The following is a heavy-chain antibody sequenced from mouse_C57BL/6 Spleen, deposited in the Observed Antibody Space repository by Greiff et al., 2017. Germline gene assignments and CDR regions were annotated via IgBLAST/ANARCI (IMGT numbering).Heavy chain of an antibody. CDR1: GYNFTSYW. D-gene: IGHD1-1*01. V-gene: IGHV1-50*01. CDR3: AILLGGSLYAMYY. J-gene: IGHJ4*01. CDR2: IAPSDSYT. Sequence: QVQLQQPGAELVKPGASVKLSCKASGYNFTSYWMQWVKQRPGQGLEWIGEIAPSDSYTNYNQKFKGKATLTVDTSSSTAYMPLSSLTSDDSADYYCAILLGGSLYAMYYWGQGTSVTVSS.